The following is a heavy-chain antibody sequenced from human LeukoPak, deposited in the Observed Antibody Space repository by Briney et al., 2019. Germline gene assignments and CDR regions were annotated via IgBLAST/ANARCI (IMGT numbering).Heavy chain of an antibody. CDR1: GFTFGSYA. D-gene: IGHD3-9*01. J-gene: IGHJ6*03. CDR2: IKQDGSEK. Sequence: GGSLRLSCAASGFTFGSYAMSWVRQAPGNGLEWVAKIKQDGSEKYYGDSVKGRFTISRDNAKNSLYLQMNSLRVEDTAVYYCARDPLTLYDYYMDVWGKGTTVTVSS. V-gene: IGHV3-7*01. CDR3: ARDPLTLYDYYMDV.